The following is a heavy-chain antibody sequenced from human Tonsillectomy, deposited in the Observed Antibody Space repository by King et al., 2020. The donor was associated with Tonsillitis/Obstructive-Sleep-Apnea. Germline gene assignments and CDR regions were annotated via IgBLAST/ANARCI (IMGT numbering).Heavy chain of an antibody. J-gene: IGHJ4*02. V-gene: IGHV3-13*04. CDR3: ARGGGGSYYMDY. CDR2: IGTAGDT. D-gene: IGHD1-26*01. CDR1: GFTFSSYD. Sequence: VQLVESGGGLVQPGGSLRLSCAASGFTFSSYDMHWVRQATGKGLEWVSAIGTAGDTYYPGSVKGRFTISRENAKNSLYLQMNSLRAGDTAVYYCARGGGGSYYMDYWGQGTLVTVSS.